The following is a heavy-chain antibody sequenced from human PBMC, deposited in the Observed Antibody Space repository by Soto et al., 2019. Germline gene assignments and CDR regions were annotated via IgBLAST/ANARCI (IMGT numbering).Heavy chain of an antibody. CDR3: AKKVNSGPGSQYFDY. CDR1: GFTFSSYS. J-gene: IGHJ4*02. Sequence: GGSLRLSFAASGFTFSSYSMSWVRQAPGKGLEWVSGFRSSGDGGTTYYADSVKGRFTISRDNSKNTLFLQMNSLRPEDTAIYYCAKKVNSGPGSQYFDYWGQGTLVTVSS. V-gene: IGHV3-23*01. CDR2: FRSSGDGGTT. D-gene: IGHD3-10*01.